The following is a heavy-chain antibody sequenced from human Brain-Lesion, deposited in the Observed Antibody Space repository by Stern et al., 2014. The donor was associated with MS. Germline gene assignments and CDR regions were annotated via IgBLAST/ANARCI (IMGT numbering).Heavy chain of an antibody. CDR3: AGEEDIRYCSGGSCTGNWFDP. J-gene: IGHJ5*02. Sequence: VQLVESGPGLVKPSETLSLTCTVAGGSVSSTSYAWAWISQPPGKGLEGIGTIYYSGNTYYSPSLQSRLPLSQDPSKNQFSLQLSFGTAADTAVYYCAGEEDIRYCSGGSCTGNWFDPWGQGTLVTVSS. CDR1: GGSVSSTSYA. CDR2: IYYSGNT. D-gene: IGHD2-15*01. V-gene: IGHV4-39*01.